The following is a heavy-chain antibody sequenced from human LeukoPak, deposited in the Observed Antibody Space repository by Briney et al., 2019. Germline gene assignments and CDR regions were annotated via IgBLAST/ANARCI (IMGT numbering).Heavy chain of an antibody. CDR2: ISFDGSAK. V-gene: IGHV3-30*18. J-gene: IGHJ4*02. CDR3: AKDPCSSTSCYFAYYFDN. Sequence: GGSLRLSCAASGFTFSTYGMHWVRQAPGKGLERVAVISFDGSAKYYADSVKGRFTISRDNSKNTLYLQMNSLRVEDTAAYYCAKDPCSSTSCYFAYYFDNWGQGTLVTVSS. D-gene: IGHD2-2*01. CDR1: GFTFSTYG.